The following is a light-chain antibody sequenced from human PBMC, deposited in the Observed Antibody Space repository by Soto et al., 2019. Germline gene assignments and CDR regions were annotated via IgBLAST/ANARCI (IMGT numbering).Light chain of an antibody. Sequence: QSALTQPASVSGSPGQSITISCTGVSNDVGSHNLVSWYQQHPGKAPKVIIYEGSKRPSGVSNRFSGSRPGNTASLTISGLQAEDEAHYYCSSYAGSSTHLVFGGGTKLTVL. V-gene: IGLV2-23*01. CDR1: SNDVGSHNL. CDR3: SSYAGSSTHLV. J-gene: IGLJ2*01. CDR2: EGS.